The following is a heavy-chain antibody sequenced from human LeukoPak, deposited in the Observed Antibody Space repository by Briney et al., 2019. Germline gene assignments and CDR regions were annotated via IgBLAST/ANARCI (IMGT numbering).Heavy chain of an antibody. CDR2: IYHSGST. CDR3: ARHAYCSSTSCYWRPVYFQH. D-gene: IGHD2-2*01. V-gene: IGHV4-38-2*01. Sequence: SETLSLTCAVSGYSISSGYYWGWIRQPPGKGLGWIGSIYHSGSTYYNPSLKSRVTISVDTSKNQFSLKLSSVTAADTAVYYCARHAYCSSTSCYWRPVYFQHWGRGTLVTVSS. CDR1: GYSISSGYY. J-gene: IGHJ1*01.